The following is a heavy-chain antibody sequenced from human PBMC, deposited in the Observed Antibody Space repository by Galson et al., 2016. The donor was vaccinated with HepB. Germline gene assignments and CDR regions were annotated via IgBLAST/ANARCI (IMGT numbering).Heavy chain of an antibody. J-gene: IGHJ2*01. CDR3: ARVDRVLLVPGAPNWFFDL. Sequence: SLRLSCAASGFAFRTYAMHWVRQAPRKGLDWVAVISYDGSHVQYADSVKGRFTISRDDSNDTLYLRMNTLRPGDTAGYYCARVDRVLLVPGAPNWFFDLWGHGTLVTVSS. D-gene: IGHD3-10*01. CDR1: GFAFRTYA. V-gene: IGHV3-30*04. CDR2: ISYDGSHV.